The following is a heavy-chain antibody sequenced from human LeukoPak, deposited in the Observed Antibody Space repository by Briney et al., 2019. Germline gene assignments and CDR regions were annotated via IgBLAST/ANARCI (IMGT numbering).Heavy chain of an antibody. J-gene: IGHJ5*02. CDR1: GDSITSYF. CDR3: ARAYFSSWYMNWFDP. V-gene: IGHV4-59*08. CDR2: ISYSGNT. D-gene: IGHD6-13*01. Sequence: PSETLSLTCTVSGDSITSYFWSWIRQPPGEGLEWIGDISYSGNTNSNPSLKSRATMSLDTSKNQFSLKLSSVTAADTAVYYCARAYFSSWYMNWFDPWGQGTLVTVSS.